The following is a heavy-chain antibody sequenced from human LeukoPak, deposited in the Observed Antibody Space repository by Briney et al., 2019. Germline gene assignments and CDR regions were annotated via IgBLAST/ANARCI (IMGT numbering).Heavy chain of an antibody. CDR2: ISGSGGST. Sequence: HSGGSLRLSCAASGFTFSSYAMSWVRQAPGKGLEWVSAISGSGGSTYYADSVKGRFTISRDNSKNSLYLQMNSLRTEDTALYYCAKGSIAAAGRPRGDYMDVWGKGTTVTASS. V-gene: IGHV3-23*01. J-gene: IGHJ6*03. CDR3: AKGSIAAAGRPRGDYMDV. D-gene: IGHD6-13*01. CDR1: GFTFSSYA.